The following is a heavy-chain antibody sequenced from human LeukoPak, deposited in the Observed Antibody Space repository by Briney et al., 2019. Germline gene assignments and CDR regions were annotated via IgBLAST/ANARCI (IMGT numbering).Heavy chain of an antibody. J-gene: IGHJ3*02. V-gene: IGHV4-61*02. CDR2: IYTSGST. CDR1: GGSISSGSYY. D-gene: IGHD6-13*01. CDR3: ARDLSSSWYYYYPGDAFDI. Sequence: SETLSLTCTVSGGSISSGSYYWSWIRQPAGKGLEWIGRIYTSGSTNYNPSLKSRVTMSIDTSKNQFSLKLSSVTAADTAVYYCARDLSSSWYYYYPGDAFDIWGQGTMVTVSS.